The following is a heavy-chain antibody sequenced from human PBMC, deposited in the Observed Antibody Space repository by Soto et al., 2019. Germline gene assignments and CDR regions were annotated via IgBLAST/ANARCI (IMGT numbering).Heavy chain of an antibody. CDR3: AREGPGYFDY. Sequence: QVQLVQSGAEVRKPGASVKVSCKASGYTFTTYNMHWVRQAPGQGLEWMGVVNPSVGSTSYAQKSQRRGTMTRDTSTSTVYMEMSSLRSEDTAVYYCAREGPGYFDYWGQGTLVTVSS. V-gene: IGHV1-46*01. CDR2: VNPSVGST. CDR1: GYTFTTYN. J-gene: IGHJ4*02.